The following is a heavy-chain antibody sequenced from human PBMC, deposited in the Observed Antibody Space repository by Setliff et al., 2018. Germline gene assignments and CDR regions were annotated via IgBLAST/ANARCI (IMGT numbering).Heavy chain of an antibody. CDR2: IYHNGNT. Sequence: SETLSLTCAVYGDSFSDYYWSWIRQPPGKGLEWIGYIYHNGNTNFNPSLKSRVTMSVDTSKNQFALVLESVTAADTAVYYCARDRSAYSYGLDVWGPGTLVTVSS. CDR1: GDSFSDYY. V-gene: IGHV4-59*01. D-gene: IGHD2-15*01. J-gene: IGHJ4*02. CDR3: ARDRSAYSYGLDV.